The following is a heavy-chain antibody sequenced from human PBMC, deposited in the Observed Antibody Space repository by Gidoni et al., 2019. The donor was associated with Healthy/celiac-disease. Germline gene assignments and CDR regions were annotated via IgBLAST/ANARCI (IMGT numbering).Heavy chain of an antibody. CDR1: GYTFTSYA. CDR3: ARGGRDWANNWFDP. J-gene: IGHJ5*02. V-gene: IGHV1-3*01. CDR2: INAGNGNT. D-gene: IGHD3-9*01. Sequence: QVQLVQSGAEVKKPGASVKVSCKASGYTFTSYAMHWVRQAPGQRLEWMGWINAGNGNTKYSQKFQGRVTITRDTSASTAYMELSSLRSEDTAVYYCARGGRDWANNWFDPWGQGTLVTVSS.